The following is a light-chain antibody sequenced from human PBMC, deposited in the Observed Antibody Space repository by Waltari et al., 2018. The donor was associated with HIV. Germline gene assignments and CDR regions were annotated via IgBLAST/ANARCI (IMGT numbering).Light chain of an antibody. CDR2: ETS. V-gene: IGKV3-11*01. Sequence: ELVLTQSPATLSVSPGARAILSCRASQSVSRHLAWYQQKSGQAPRLLIYETSTRAAGTPGRFTGSGSGTDFALTITGVEPADVAVYYCQQRGTWPPVTFGGGTKVEI. J-gene: IGKJ4*01. CDR3: QQRGTWPPVT. CDR1: QSVSRH.